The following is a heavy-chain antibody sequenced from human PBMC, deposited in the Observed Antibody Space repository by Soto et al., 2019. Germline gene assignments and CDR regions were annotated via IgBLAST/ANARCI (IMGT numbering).Heavy chain of an antibody. D-gene: IGHD4-17*01. Sequence: WWSLRLSCSASVFTFSHYAMHWFRQAPGKGLEWVAVISYDGNSKHYADSVEGRFTISRDNSKNTLYLQMNSLRAEDTAVFYCARNPYGDYPFDYWGQGTLVTVSS. V-gene: IGHV3-30-3*01. CDR1: VFTFSHYA. CDR2: ISYDGNSK. CDR3: ARNPYGDYPFDY. J-gene: IGHJ4*02.